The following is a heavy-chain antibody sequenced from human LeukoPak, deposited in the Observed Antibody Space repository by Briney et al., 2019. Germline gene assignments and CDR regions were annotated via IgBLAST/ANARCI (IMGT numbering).Heavy chain of an antibody. CDR1: GYTFTRYY. D-gene: IGHD1-1*01. Sequence: GASVKVSCKASGYTFTRYYMRWVRQAPGQGLEWMGIIDPSGGSTSYAQKFQGRVTMTSDTSTSTVYMDLSSLRSEDTAVYYCARDKSGTTQGDSDYWGQGTLVTVSS. J-gene: IGHJ4*02. CDR3: ARDKSGTTQGDSDY. V-gene: IGHV1-46*01. CDR2: IDPSGGST.